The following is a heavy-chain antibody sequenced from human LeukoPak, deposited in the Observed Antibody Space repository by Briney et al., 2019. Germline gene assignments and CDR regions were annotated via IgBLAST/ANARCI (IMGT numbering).Heavy chain of an antibody. V-gene: IGHV3-64*02. Sequence: HPGGSLRLSCAASGFTFTNYAMHWVRQAPGKGLEYVSAISSNGDRTYYADSVKGRFTISRDNAKNSLYLQMNSLRAEDTAVYYCARGGDYGSPNDAFDIWGQGTMVTVSS. CDR2: ISSNGDRT. D-gene: IGHD4-17*01. CDR3: ARGGDYGSPNDAFDI. J-gene: IGHJ3*02. CDR1: GFTFTNYA.